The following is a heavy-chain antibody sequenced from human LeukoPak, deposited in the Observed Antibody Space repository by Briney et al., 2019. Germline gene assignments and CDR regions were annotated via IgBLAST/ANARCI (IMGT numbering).Heavy chain of an antibody. CDR2: ISGSGGST. J-gene: IGHJ4*02. Sequence: GGSLRLSCAASGFTFSSYAMSWVRQAPGKGLEWVSAISGSGGSTYYADSVKGRFTISRDNSKNTLYLQMNSLRAEDTGVYYCAKKGEPVLLWFVEFDYWGQGTLVTVPS. D-gene: IGHD3-10*01. CDR3: AKKGEPVLLWFVEFDY. V-gene: IGHV3-23*01. CDR1: GFTFSSYA.